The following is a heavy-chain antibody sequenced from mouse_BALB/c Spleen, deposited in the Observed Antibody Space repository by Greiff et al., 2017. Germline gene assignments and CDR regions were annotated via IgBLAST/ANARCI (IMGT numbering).Heavy chain of an antibody. CDR2: ISSGGGNT. CDR1: GFTFSSYT. Sequence: DVKLVESGGGLVKPGGSLKLSCAASGFTFSSYTMSWVRQTPEKRLEWVATISSGGGNTYYPDSVKGRFTISRDNAKNNLYLQMSSLRSEDTALYYCARYKVRGLFDYWGQGTTLTVSS. D-gene: IGHD2-14*01. J-gene: IGHJ2*01. V-gene: IGHV5-9*03. CDR3: ARYKVRGLFDY.